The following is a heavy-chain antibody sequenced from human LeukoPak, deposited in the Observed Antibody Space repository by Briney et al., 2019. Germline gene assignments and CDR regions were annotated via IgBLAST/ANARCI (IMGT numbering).Heavy chain of an antibody. V-gene: IGHV1-18*01. J-gene: IGHJ4*02. D-gene: IGHD6-13*01. CDR2: MNPNSGNT. CDR1: GYTFTSYD. Sequence: ASVKVSCKASGYTFTSYDINWVRQATGQGLEWMGWMNPNSGNTNYAQKLQGRVTMTTGTSTSTAYMELRSLRSDDTAVYYCARDHSSSGQLFDYWGQGTLVTVSS. CDR3: ARDHSSSGQLFDY.